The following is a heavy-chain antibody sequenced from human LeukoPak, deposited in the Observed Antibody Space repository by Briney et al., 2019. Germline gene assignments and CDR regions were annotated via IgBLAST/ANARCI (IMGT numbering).Heavy chain of an antibody. Sequence: GGSLRLSCAACGLTFRTYWMAWVRQAPGKGLEWVANIKGDETAKHQADSVKGRFTISRDNAQNSVYLQLSSLRGDDTAVYYCARVVGGSLDYWGQGTLVTVSS. CDR3: ARVVGGSLDY. V-gene: IGHV3-7*01. CDR1: GLTFRTYW. J-gene: IGHJ4*02. CDR2: IKGDETAK. D-gene: IGHD1-26*01.